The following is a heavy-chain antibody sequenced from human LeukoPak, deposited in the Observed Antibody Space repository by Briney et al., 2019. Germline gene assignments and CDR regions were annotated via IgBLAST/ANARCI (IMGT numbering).Heavy chain of an antibody. J-gene: IGHJ4*02. CDR1: GGSISSYY. D-gene: IGHD1-1*01. CDR3: ARSRLGTMDVYFDY. V-gene: IGHV4-59*01. CDR2: IYYSGST. Sequence: SETLSLTCTVSGGSISSYYWSWIRQPPGKGLEWIGYIYYSGSTNYNPSLKSRVIISVDTSKNQFSLKLSSVTAADTAVYYCARSRLGTMDVYFDYWGQGTLVTVSS.